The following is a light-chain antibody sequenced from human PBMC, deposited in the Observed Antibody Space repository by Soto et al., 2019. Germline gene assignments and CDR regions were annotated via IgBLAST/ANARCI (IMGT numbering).Light chain of an antibody. Sequence: DIQMTQSPSSLSASVGDRVTITCRASQGIGDGLGWFQQKPGKAPKRLIYAASTLQSGVPSRFSGSGSGTEFTLTSNNLQPEDFATYFCLQYTSYPLTFGQGNKVEIK. CDR2: AAS. CDR1: QGIGDG. J-gene: IGKJ1*01. CDR3: LQYTSYPLT. V-gene: IGKV1-17*02.